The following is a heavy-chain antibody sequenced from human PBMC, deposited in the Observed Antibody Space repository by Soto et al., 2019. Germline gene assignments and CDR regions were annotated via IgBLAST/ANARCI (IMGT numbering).Heavy chain of an antibody. J-gene: IGHJ3*01. V-gene: IGHV1-2*02. CDR3: ARDRSFYDSGPYDIANDAFDV. D-gene: IGHD3-22*01. Sequence: ASVKVSCTASGYTLTGYHMHWVRQAPGQGLEWMGWINPNSGGTIYAQKFQGRVTMTRETSFRTAYMEVSRLRSDDTAVYYCARDRSFYDSGPYDIANDAFDVWGQGTMVTVSS. CDR2: INPNSGGT. CDR1: GYTLTGYH.